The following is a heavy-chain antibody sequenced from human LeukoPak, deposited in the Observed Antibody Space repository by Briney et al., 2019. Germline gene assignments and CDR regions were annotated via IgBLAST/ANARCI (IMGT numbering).Heavy chain of an antibody. J-gene: IGHJ4*02. D-gene: IGHD3-10*01. CDR1: GGSISSYY. CDR3: ARTYYYGSGRYFDY. Sequence: PSETLSLTCTVSGGSISSYYWSWIRQPPGNGLEWIGYIYHSGSTTYNPSLKSRVTISVDTSENQFSLKLSSVTAADTAVYYCARTYYYGSGRYFDYWGQGSLVTVSS. CDR2: IYHSGST. V-gene: IGHV4-59*01.